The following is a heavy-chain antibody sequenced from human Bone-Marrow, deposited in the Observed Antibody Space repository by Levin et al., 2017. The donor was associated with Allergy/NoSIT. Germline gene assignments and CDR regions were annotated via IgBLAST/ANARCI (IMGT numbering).Heavy chain of an antibody. D-gene: IGHD1-26*01. CDR2: ITWDGSRT. CDR1: GFSFDDFA. Sequence: PSGGSLRLSCAASGFSFDDFAMFWVRQGPGKGLEWVSLITWDGSRTHYADSVKGRFTVSRDNGKNSLYLQMNSLKTEDTAFYYCGKASYFPYYFDAWGPGTLVSVSS. CDR3: GKASYFPYYFDA. J-gene: IGHJ5*02. V-gene: IGHV3-43*01.